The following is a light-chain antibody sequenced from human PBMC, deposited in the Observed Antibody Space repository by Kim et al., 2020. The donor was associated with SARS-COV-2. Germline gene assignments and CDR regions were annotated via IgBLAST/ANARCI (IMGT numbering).Light chain of an antibody. CDR2: DAS. V-gene: IGKV1-33*01. J-gene: IGKJ4*01. CDR3: QQSDNLPLT. CDR1: PDISNY. Sequence: GDRVAIPCQASPDISNYLNWYQQKPAEAPQLLIYDASNLETGDPSRFSGSGSGTDFTFTISSLQPEDVATYYCQQSDNLPLTFGGGTKL.